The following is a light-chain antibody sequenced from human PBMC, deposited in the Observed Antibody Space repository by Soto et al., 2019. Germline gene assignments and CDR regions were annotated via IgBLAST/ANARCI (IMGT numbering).Light chain of an antibody. CDR2: DVI. J-gene: IGLJ1*01. V-gene: IGLV2-14*03. Sequence: QSVLTQPASVSGSPGQSITISCTGTSSDVGGYNYVSWYQHHPGKAPKLLIYDVINRPSGVSNRFSGSKSDNTASLTISGLQPEDEADYYCISYTTSNTRQIVFGTGTKVTVL. CDR3: ISYTTSNTRQIV. CDR1: SSDVGGYNY.